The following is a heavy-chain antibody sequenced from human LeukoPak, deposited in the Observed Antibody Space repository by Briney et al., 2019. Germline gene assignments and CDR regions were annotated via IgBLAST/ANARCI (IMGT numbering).Heavy chain of an antibody. Sequence: SETLSLTCTVSGGSISSYYWSWIRQPPGKGLEWIGYIYYSGSTNYNPSLKSRVTISVDTSKNQFSLKLSSVTAADTAVYYCATLLLGEGSGTHGDYWGQGTLVTVSS. D-gene: IGHD3-10*01. CDR1: GGSISSYY. V-gene: IGHV4-59*01. J-gene: IGHJ4*02. CDR2: IYYSGST. CDR3: ATLLLGEGSGTHGDY.